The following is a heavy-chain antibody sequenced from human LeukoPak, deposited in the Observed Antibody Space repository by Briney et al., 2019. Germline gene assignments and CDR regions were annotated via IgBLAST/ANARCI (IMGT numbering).Heavy chain of an antibody. V-gene: IGHV3-23*01. D-gene: IGHD3-22*01. CDR2: ISSSGGGT. CDR3: AKAYYYDSSGYYYLIFHY. Sequence: GGSLRLSCAAFGFTFSSYAMSWVRQAPGKGLEWVSAISSSGGGTYYADSVKGRFTISRDNSKNTLYLQMNSLRAEDTAIYYCAKAYYYDSSGYYYLIFHYWGQGTLVTVSS. J-gene: IGHJ4*02. CDR1: GFTFSSYA.